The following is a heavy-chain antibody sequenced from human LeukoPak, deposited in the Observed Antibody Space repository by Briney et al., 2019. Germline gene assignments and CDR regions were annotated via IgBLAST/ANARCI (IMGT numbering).Heavy chain of an antibody. CDR1: GGSIGSGSYY. J-gene: IGHJ4*02. CDR2: IYTSGTT. D-gene: IGHD3-22*01. Sequence: SETLSLTCTVSGGSIGSGSYYWSWIRQPAGKGLEWIGRIYTSGTTNYNPSLKSRVTISVDTSKNQFSLKLSSVTAAGTAVYYCARLYYYDSSGPPLWGQGTLVTVSS. CDR3: ARLYYYDSSGPPL. V-gene: IGHV4-61*02.